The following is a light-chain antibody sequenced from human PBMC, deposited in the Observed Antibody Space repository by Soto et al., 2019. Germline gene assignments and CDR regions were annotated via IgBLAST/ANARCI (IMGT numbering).Light chain of an antibody. Sequence: DIQMTQSPSTLCASVGDRVTITCRASQSISSWLAWYQQKPGKAPNLLIHKASSLESGVPSRFSGSGSGTEFTLTISSLQPDDFATYYCQQYDTYWTFGQGTKGDIK. CDR3: QQYDTYWT. V-gene: IGKV1-5*03. CDR2: KAS. CDR1: QSISSW. J-gene: IGKJ1*01.